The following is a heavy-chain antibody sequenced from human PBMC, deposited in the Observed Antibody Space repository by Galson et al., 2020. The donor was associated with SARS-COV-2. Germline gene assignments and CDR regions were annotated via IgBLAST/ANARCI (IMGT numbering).Heavy chain of an antibody. CDR1: GFSVSGRY. CDR3: ARGIVGSTTAFDF. V-gene: IGHV3-53*01. CDR2: IYSSGST. D-gene: IGHD1-26*01. Sequence: GESLKISCAASGFSVSGRYMTWVRQAPGTGLEWLSTIYSSGSTYYQDSVRGRFAISRDASKNSLYLQMNSLRVDETAVYYCARGIVGSTTAFDFWGQGTLVTVSS. J-gene: IGHJ4*02.